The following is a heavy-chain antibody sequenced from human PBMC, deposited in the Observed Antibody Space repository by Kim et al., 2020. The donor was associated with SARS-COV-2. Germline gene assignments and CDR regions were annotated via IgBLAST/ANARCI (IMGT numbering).Heavy chain of an antibody. D-gene: IGHD2-8*02. Sequence: GGSLRLSCATSGFTFSAYDMNWVRLSPGKGLEWLSFITKNSDTTYYADSVMGRFTISRDNAKNSLYLQMNSLRDEDTGLYYCARDCWWGAFYYWGYGTMV. CDR1: GFTFSAYD. CDR2: ITKNSDTT. J-gene: IGHJ3*01. CDR3: ARDCWWGAFYY. V-gene: IGHV3-48*02.